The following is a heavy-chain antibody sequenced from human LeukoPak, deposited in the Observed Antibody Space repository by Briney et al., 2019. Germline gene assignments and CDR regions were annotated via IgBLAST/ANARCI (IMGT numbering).Heavy chain of an antibody. CDR1: GFTFSSYA. CDR2: ISGSGGST. Sequence: GGSLRLSCAASGFTFSSYAMSWVRQAPGKGLEWVSAISGSGGSTYYADSVKGRFTISRDNSKNTLYLQMNSLRAEDTAVYYCAKDFRYCGFGSGAPTDSMDVWGQGTKVTVSS. CDR3: AKDFRYCGFGSGAPTDSMDV. D-gene: IGHD3-3*01. V-gene: IGHV3-23*01. J-gene: IGHJ6*02.